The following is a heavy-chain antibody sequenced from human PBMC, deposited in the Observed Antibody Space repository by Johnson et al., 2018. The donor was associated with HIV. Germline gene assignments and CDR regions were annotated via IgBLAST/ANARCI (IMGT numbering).Heavy chain of an antibody. CDR3: ARAVCRGGRCYSHDAFDI. D-gene: IGHD2-15*01. V-gene: IGHV3-13*01. Sequence: VQLVESGGGLKQPGGSLRLSCAASGFTFSSYDMHWVRQATGKGLEWVSTIGTAGDTYYPGSVKGRFTVSREDAKNSLYLQRNSLRAGDTALYYCARAVCRGGRCYSHDAFDIWGQGTMVTVSS. J-gene: IGHJ3*02. CDR1: GFTFSSYD. CDR2: IGTAGDT.